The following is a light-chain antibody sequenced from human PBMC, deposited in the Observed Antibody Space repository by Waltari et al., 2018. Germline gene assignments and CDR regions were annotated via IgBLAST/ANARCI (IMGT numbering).Light chain of an antibody. CDR3: QNHERLPAT. CDR2: AAS. V-gene: IGKV3-20*01. Sequence: EVVLTQSPGTLSLSPGERATLSCRASQSVSKYLAWYQQRPGQAHRLLIYAASTRATGVSDRFSGSGFGTDFSLTISRLGPEDFAVYFCQNHERLPATFGQGTKVEIK. CDR1: QSVSKY. J-gene: IGKJ1*01.